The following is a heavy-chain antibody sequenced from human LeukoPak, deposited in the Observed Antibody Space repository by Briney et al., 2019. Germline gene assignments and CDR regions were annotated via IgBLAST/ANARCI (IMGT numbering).Heavy chain of an antibody. CDR1: GDSVSSNSAA. CDR2: TYYRSKWHN. J-gene: IGHJ4*02. D-gene: IGHD2-15*01. V-gene: IGHV6-1*01. Sequence: SQTLSLTCAISGDSVSSNSAAWKWIRQSPPRGLEWLGRTYYRSKWHNDYAVSVKSRITINPDTSKNQFSLQLNSVIPEDTAIYYCARIVGGSPDYWGQGTLVTVSS. CDR3: ARIVGGSPDY.